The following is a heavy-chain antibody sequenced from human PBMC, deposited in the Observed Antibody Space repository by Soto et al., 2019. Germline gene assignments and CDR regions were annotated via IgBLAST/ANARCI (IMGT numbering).Heavy chain of an antibody. CDR2: IDPSDSYT. CDR3: ARGGSGSYSRYYYYGMDV. CDR1: GYSFTSYW. V-gene: IGHV5-10-1*01. J-gene: IGHJ6*02. D-gene: IGHD3-10*01. Sequence: ESLKISCKGSGYSFTSYWISWVRQMPGKGLEWMGRIDPSDSYTNYSPSFQGHVTISADKSISTAYLQWSSLKASDTAMYYCARGGSGSYSRYYYYGMDVWGQGTTVTVSS.